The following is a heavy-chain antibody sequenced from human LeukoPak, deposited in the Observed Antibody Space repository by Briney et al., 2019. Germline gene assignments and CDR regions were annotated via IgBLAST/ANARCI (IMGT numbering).Heavy chain of an antibody. J-gene: IGHJ4*02. CDR2: IYSGGST. D-gene: IGHD6-13*01. CDR1: GFTVSSNY. V-gene: IGHV3-66*01. Sequence: GGSLRLSCAASGFTVSSNYMSWVRQAPGKGLEWVSVIYSGGSTYYADSVKGRFTISRDNSKNTLYLQMNSLRAEDTAVYYCARVKGVAGSPFDYWGQGTLVTVSS. CDR3: ARVKGVAGSPFDY.